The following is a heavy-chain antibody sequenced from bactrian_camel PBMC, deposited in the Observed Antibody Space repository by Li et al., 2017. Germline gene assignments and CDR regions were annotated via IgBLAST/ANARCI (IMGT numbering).Heavy chain of an antibody. Sequence: QVQLVESGGGSVPAGGSLKLSCVASGYTYSSTCMGWFHQAPGKEREGVAGIDIDGTTRYRDSVKGRFTISRDSAKNTVYLQMNNLQPEDTATYYCAEGRGSRGEHCYSLNYWGQGTQVTVS. CDR1: GYTYSSTC. CDR3: AEGRGSRGEHCYSLNY. J-gene: IGHJ4*01. V-gene: IGHV3S53*01. D-gene: IGHD6*01. CDR2: IDIDGTT.